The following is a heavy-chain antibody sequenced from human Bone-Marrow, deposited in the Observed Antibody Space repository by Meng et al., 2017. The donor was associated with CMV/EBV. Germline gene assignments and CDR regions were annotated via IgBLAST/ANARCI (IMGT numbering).Heavy chain of an antibody. Sequence: SQTLSLTCAISGDTVSSNFVAWSWIRQSPSRGLEWLGRTYYRSKWLTDYATSVKSRIIITPDTSKNQFSLQLKSVSPQDAAVYYCARDGASGYHYFYGMAVWGQGNTVNVSS. CDR2: TYYRSKWLT. J-gene: IGHJ6*02. CDR3: ARDGASGYHYFYGMAV. CDR1: GDTVSSNFVA. D-gene: IGHD4/OR15-4a*01. V-gene: IGHV6-1*01.